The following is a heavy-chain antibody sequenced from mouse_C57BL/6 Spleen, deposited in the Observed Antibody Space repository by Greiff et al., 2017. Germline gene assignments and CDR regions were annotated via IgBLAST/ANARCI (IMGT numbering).Heavy chain of an antibody. J-gene: IGHJ3*01. Sequence: QVQLQQSGAELMKPGASVKLSCKATGYTFTGYWIEWVKQRPGNVLEWIGELLPGSGSPNYNEKFKGKATFTADTSSNTAYMQLSSLTTEDSAIYYGARGVRADYGGAWFAYWGQGTLVTVAA. CDR3: ARGVRADYGGAWFAY. D-gene: IGHD2-4*01. CDR2: LLPGSGSP. V-gene: IGHV1-9*01. CDR1: GYTFTGYW.